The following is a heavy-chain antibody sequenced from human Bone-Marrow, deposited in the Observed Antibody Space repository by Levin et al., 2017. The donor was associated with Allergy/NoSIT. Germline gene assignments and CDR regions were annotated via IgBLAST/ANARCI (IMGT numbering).Heavy chain of an antibody. CDR3: VRLDRGVLPFDF. V-gene: IGHV3-30*04. CDR1: GFSLNLYT. D-gene: IGHD3-16*01. Sequence: PGGSLRLSCAASGFSLNLYTMHWVRQAPGKGPEWLALSSFDGSEQHYADSVKGRFTISRDNSKARLFLQMNNVTRDDTALYYCVRLDRGVLPFDFWGRGTLVTVSS. J-gene: IGHJ4*02. CDR2: SSFDGSEQ.